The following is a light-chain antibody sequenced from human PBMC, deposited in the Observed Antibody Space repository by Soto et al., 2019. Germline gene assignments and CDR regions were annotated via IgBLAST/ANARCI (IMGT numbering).Light chain of an antibody. Sequence: DIVLTQSPDSLAVSLGEGATINCRSDQSVFHTADNQNYLAWYQQKAGQPPKLRIYWASTRDSGVPARFRGSGFGTDFTLSISNLQAEDVAVYYCQQYYSTPRTFGQGTKVEI. J-gene: IGKJ2*01. CDR1: QSVFHTADNQNY. V-gene: IGKV4-1*01. CDR3: QQYYSTPRT. CDR2: WAS.